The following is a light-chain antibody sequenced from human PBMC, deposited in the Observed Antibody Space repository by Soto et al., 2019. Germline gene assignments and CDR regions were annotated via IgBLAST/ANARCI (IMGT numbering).Light chain of an antibody. V-gene: IGKV3-15*01. CDR3: QKYNNWPT. J-gene: IGKJ1*01. Sequence: IVMTQFPATLSVFPGERATLSCRASQSVRSNLDWYQQKPGQAPRLLIYGATTRATGIPARFNGSGSGTEFTLSSSSLQSEDIAVYYCQKYNNWPTLGHGTNVDIK. CDR1: QSVRSN. CDR2: GAT.